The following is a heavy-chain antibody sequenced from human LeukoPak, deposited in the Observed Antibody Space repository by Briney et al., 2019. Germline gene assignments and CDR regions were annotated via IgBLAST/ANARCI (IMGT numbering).Heavy chain of an antibody. J-gene: IGHJ4*02. V-gene: IGHV4-34*01. CDR2: INHSGST. CDR1: GGSFSGYY. Sequence: SSETLSRTCAVYGGSFSGYYWSWIRQPPGKGLEWIGEINHSGSTNYNPSLKSRVTISVDTSKNQFSLKLSSVTAADTAVYYCARGVGRGYWGQGTLVTVSS. CDR3: ARGVGRGY. D-gene: IGHD1-26*01.